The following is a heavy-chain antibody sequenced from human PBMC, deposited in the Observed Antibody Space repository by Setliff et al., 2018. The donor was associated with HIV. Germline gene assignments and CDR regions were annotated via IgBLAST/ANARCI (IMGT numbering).Heavy chain of an antibody. J-gene: IGHJ4*02. V-gene: IGHV4-38-2*01. CDR3: ARIGWKQGAVGSFCDY. Sequence: SETLSLTCAVSGYSISSGFYWSWMRQPPGKGLEWIGSIYQSGNTNYNPSLESRLTISVDTAKKQFSLKLTSVTAADAAIYYCARIGWKQGAVGSFCDYWGQGALVTVSS. CDR1: GYSISSGFY. D-gene: IGHD3-10*01. CDR2: IYQSGNT.